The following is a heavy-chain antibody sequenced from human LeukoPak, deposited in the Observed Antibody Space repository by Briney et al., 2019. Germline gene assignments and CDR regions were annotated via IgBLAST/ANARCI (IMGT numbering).Heavy chain of an antibody. V-gene: IGHV4-39*01. J-gene: IGHJ5*02. D-gene: IGHD1-1*01. CDR3: VRRGQLVLEWNGSWFDP. Sequence: SETLSLACTVSGGSIRSDNYYWGWIRQPPGKGLEWIGNVDYSGSAYYNPSLKSRVTLSVDTSKNQFSLRVNSVTAADTATYYCVRRGQLVLEWNGSWFDPWGQGTLIIVSS. CDR2: VDYSGSA. CDR1: GGSIRSDNYY.